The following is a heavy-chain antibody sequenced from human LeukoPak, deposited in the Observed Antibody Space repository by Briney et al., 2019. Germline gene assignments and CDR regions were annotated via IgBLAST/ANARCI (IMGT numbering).Heavy chain of an antibody. CDR1: GGSISSGGYY. D-gene: IGHD5-18*01. Sequence: SETLSLTCTVSGGSISSGGYYWSWIRQHPGKGLEWIGYIYYSGSTYYNPSLKSRVTISVDTSKNQFSLKLSSVTAADTAVYYCARGWGDTAMVLSAWFDPWGQGTLVTVSS. J-gene: IGHJ5*02. CDR3: ARGWGDTAMVLSAWFDP. CDR2: IYYSGST. V-gene: IGHV4-30-4*08.